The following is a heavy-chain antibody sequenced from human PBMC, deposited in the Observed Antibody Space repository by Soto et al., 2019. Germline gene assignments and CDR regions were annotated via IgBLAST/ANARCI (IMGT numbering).Heavy chain of an antibody. CDR2: IYYSGST. CDR3: ARQVVVAARPIDY. Sequence: SETLSLTCTVSGGSISSSSYYWGWIRQPPGKGLEWIGSIYYSGSTYYNPSLKSRVTISVDTSKNQFSLKLSSVTAADTAVYYCARQVVVAARPIDYWGQGTLVTVSS. D-gene: IGHD6-6*01. CDR1: GGSISSSSYY. V-gene: IGHV4-39*01. J-gene: IGHJ4*02.